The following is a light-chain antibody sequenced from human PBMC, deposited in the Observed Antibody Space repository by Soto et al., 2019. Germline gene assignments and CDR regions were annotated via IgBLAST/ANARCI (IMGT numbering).Light chain of an antibody. Sequence: EIVLTQSPGTLSLSPGERATLSCRASQSVSSSYLAWYQQKPGQAPRLLIYGASSRATGIPDRFSGSGSGTDFTLTISRLEPEDFAVYYCQWGTFGQGTKVDIK. V-gene: IGKV3-20*01. J-gene: IGKJ1*01. CDR1: QSVSSSY. CDR3: QWGT. CDR2: GAS.